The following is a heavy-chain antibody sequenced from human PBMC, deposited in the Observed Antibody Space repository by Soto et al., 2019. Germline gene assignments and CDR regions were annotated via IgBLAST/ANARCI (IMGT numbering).Heavy chain of an antibody. CDR3: AHKGGGDRILDF. J-gene: IGHJ4*02. D-gene: IGHD3-16*01. CDR2: IYWDDSK. Sequence: QITLKESGPTLVKPTQTLTLTCTFSGFSLSTNGVGVGWIRQPPGKALEWLALIYWDDSKEYSPSLRSRLTIHNDTSKNQVVLTMTNMDPVDTATYSCAHKGGGDRILDFWGQGTLVTVSS. CDR1: GFSLSTNGVG. V-gene: IGHV2-5*02.